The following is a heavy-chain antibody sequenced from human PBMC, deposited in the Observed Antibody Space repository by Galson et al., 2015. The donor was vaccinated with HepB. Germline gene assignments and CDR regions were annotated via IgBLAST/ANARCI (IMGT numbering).Heavy chain of an antibody. J-gene: IGHJ6*02. CDR2: ISGSGGST. CDR1: GFTFSSYA. CDR3: AKGARTTVTSLGYYYGMDV. Sequence: SLRLSCAASGFTFSSYAMNWVRQAPGKGLEWVSAISGSGGSTYYADSVKGRFTISRDNSKNTLYLQMNGLRAEDTAVYYCAKGARTTVTSLGYYYGMDVWGQGTTVTVSS. D-gene: IGHD4-17*01. V-gene: IGHV3-23*01.